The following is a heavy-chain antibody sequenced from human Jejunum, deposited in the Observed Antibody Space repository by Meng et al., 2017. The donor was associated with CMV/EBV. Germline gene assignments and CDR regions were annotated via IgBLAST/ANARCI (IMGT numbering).Heavy chain of an antibody. CDR2: ISYDGSNK. Sequence: SCAASGLTFSSYAMHWVRQATGKGVEWVAVISYDGSNKYYADSVKGRFTISRDNSKNTLYLQMNSLRAEDTAVYYCARAVILDYWGQGTLVTVSS. CDR3: ARAVILDY. CDR1: GLTFSSYA. V-gene: IGHV3-30*04. J-gene: IGHJ4*02.